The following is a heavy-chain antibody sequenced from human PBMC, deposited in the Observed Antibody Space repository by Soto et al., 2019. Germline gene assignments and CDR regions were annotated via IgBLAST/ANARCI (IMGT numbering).Heavy chain of an antibody. Sequence: QVQLVESGGGVVQPGRSLRLSCAASGFTFSSYGMHWVRQAPGKGLEWVAVISYDGSNKYYADSVKGRFTISRDNSKNTLYLQMNSLRAEDTAVYYCAKDGSSGGWVGWDYFDYWGQGTLVTVSS. D-gene: IGHD6-19*01. CDR3: AKDGSSGGWVGWDYFDY. J-gene: IGHJ4*02. CDR1: GFTFSSYG. CDR2: ISYDGSNK. V-gene: IGHV3-30*18.